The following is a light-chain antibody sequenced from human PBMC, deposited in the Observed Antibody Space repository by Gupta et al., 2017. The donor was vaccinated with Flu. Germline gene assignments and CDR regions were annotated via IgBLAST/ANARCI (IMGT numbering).Light chain of an antibody. CDR2: AAS. V-gene: IGKV1-39*01. Sequence: GDRVTITCRASQSISSYLNWYQQKPGKAPKLRIYAASSLQSGVPSRFSGSGSGTDFTLTISSLQPEDCATYYCQQSYSTPYTFGQGAKLEIK. CDR1: QSISSY. J-gene: IGKJ2*01. CDR3: QQSYSTPYT.